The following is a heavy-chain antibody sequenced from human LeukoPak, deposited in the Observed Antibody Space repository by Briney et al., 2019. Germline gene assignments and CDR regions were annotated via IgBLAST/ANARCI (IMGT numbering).Heavy chain of an antibody. D-gene: IGHD3-22*01. CDR3: AKSNGYGLIDI. CDR1: GGSFTGSY. J-gene: IGHJ3*02. Sequence: SETLSLTCSVYGGSFTGSYWSWSRQPPGKALEWIGNIFYSGSTYYSPSLKSRVTISLDTSRNQFSLKLNSVTAADTAVYYCAKSNGYGLIDIWGQGTMVTVSS. CDR2: IFYSGST. V-gene: IGHV4-34*12.